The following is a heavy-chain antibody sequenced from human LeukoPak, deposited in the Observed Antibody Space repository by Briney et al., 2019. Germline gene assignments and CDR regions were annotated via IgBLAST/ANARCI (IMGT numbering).Heavy chain of an antibody. J-gene: IGHJ6*04. CDR1: GGSISGFY. V-gene: IGHV4-59*01. CDR3: ARTSLSGYYYYGMDV. D-gene: IGHD1-14*01. CDR2: IYYSGST. Sequence: SETLSLTCTVSGGSISGFYCSWIRQPPGKGLEWIGYIYYSGSTNYNPSLKSRVNMSVDTSKNQFSLNLRSVSVADTAVYYCARTSLSGYYYYGMDVWGKGTTVTVS.